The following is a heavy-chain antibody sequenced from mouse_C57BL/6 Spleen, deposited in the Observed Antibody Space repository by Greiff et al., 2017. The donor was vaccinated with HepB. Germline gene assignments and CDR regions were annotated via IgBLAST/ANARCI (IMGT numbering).Heavy chain of an antibody. CDR3: TRSGQITGTRGAFDY. D-gene: IGHD4-1*01. Sequence: QVQLKQSGAELVRPGASVTLSCKASGYTFTDYEMHWVKQTPVHGLEWIGAIDPETGGTAYNQKFKGKAILTADKSSSTAYMELRSLTSEDSAVYYCTRSGQITGTRGAFDYWGQGTTLTVSS. J-gene: IGHJ2*01. V-gene: IGHV1-15*01. CDR1: GYTFTDYE. CDR2: IDPETGGT.